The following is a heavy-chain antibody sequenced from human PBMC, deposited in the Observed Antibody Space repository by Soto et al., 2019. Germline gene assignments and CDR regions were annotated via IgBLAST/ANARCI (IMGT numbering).Heavy chain of an antibody. Sequence: ASVKVTCKDSGYTLTSNDSKWVRQATGQGLEWMGWMNPNSGNTGYAQKFQGRVTMTRNTSISTAYMELSSLRSEDTAVYYCARVGVVPAAMSWGQGTMVTVSS. CDR3: ARVGVVPAAMS. CDR1: GYTLTSND. CDR2: MNPNSGNT. D-gene: IGHD2-2*01. J-gene: IGHJ3*01. V-gene: IGHV1-8*01.